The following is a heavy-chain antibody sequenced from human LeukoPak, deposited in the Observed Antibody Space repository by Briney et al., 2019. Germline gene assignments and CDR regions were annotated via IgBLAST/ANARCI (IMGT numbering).Heavy chain of an antibody. J-gene: IGHJ4*02. CDR3: ARGMGMGVNYYYDSPIGY. CDR1: GFTFSSYS. Sequence: TGGSLRLSCAASGFTFSSYSMNWVRQAPGKGLEWVSYISSSSSTIYYADSVKGRFTISRDNAKNSLYLQMNSLRAEDTAVYYCARGMGMGVNYYYDSPIGYWGQGTLVTVSS. CDR2: ISSSSSTI. D-gene: IGHD3-22*01. V-gene: IGHV3-48*01.